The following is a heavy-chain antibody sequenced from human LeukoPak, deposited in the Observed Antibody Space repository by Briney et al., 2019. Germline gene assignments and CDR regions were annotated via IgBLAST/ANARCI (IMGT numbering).Heavy chain of an antibody. CDR1: GFTFSSYA. CDR2: ISYDGTNK. J-gene: IGHJ4*02. V-gene: IGHV3-30-3*01. D-gene: IGHD2-2*02. Sequence: GRSLRLSCAASGFTFSSYAMNWVRQAPGKGLEWVAIISYDGTNKDYADSVKGRFTISRDNSRNTLYLQVNSLRAEDTAVYYCARDPLYTNSPPSYFDYWGQGTLVTVSS. CDR3: ARDPLYTNSPPSYFDY.